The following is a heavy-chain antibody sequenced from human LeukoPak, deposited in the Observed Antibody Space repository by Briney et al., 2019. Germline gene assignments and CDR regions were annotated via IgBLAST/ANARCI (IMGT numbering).Heavy chain of an antibody. Sequence: PGGSLRLSCAASGFTFSSCAMSWVRQAPGKGLEWVSAISGSGGSTYYADSVKGRFTISRDNSKNTLYLQMNSLRAEDTAVYYCAKAHHRSTVTTSPLDYWGQGTLVTVSS. J-gene: IGHJ4*02. CDR3: AKAHHRSTVTTSPLDY. D-gene: IGHD4-11*01. V-gene: IGHV3-23*01. CDR1: GFTFSSCA. CDR2: ISGSGGST.